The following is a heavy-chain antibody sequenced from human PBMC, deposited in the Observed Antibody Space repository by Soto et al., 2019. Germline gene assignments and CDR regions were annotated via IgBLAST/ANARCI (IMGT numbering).Heavy chain of an antibody. V-gene: IGHV1-18*01. J-gene: IGHJ6*02. CDR3: ASASRYCISTSCYFQYGMDV. Sequence: GASVKVSCKACVYTFASYGISWVRQAPGQGLEWMGWISAYNGNTNYALKLQGRVTMTTDTSTSTAYMELRSLRSDDTAVYYCASASRYCISTSCYFQYGMDVWAQGTTVTVSS. CDR2: ISAYNGNT. D-gene: IGHD2-2*01. CDR1: VYTFASYG.